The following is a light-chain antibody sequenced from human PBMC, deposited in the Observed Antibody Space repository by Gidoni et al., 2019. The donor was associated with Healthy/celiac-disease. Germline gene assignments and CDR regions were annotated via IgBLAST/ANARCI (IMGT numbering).Light chain of an antibody. J-gene: IGLJ2*01. CDR1: SSNSGAGYD. CDR3: QSYDSSLSGVV. CDR2: GNS. V-gene: IGLV1-40*01. Sequence: QSVLTQPPSVSGAPGQRVTISCTGSSSNSGAGYDVHWYRQLPGTAPKLLIYGNSNRPSGVPDRFSGSKSGTSASLAITGLQAEDEADYYCQSYDSSLSGVVFGGETKLTVL.